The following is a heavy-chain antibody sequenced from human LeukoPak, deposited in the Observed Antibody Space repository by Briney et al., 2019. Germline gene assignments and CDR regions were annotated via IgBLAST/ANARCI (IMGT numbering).Heavy chain of an antibody. D-gene: IGHD6-19*01. V-gene: IGHV3-15*01. CDR3: TTAVSEAGTDSDY. CDR1: GFPFSNAW. J-gene: IGHJ4*02. Sequence: GGSLRLSCAVSGFPFSNAWVSWVRPAPGKGLEWVGRIKSKTDGGATDYAAPVKGRFIISRDDSKNTLYLQMNSLKTEDTAVYYCTTAVSEAGTDSDYWGQGTLVTLSS. CDR2: IKSKTDGGAT.